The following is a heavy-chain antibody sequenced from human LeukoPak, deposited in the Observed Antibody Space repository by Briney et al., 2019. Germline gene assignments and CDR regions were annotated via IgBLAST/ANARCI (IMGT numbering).Heavy chain of an antibody. D-gene: IGHD3-22*01. CDR2: IYHSGST. V-gene: IGHV4-38-2*01. CDR1: GYSISSGYY. J-gene: IGHJ3*02. CDR3: ARQDYYDSSVIDAFDI. Sequence: SETLSLTCAVFGYSISSGYYWGWIRQPPGKGLEWIGSIYHSGSTYYNPSLKSRVTISVDTSKNRFSLKLSSVTAADTAVYYCARQDYYDSSVIDAFDIWGQGTMVTVSS.